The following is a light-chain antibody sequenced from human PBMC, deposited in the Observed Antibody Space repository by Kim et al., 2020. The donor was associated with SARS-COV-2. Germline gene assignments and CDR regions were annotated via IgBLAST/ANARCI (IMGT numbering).Light chain of an antibody. CDR1: QNVDNY. Sequence: EIVMTQSPVTLSVSPGERVTLSCRASQNVDNYIAWYQQKPGQTPRLLIYHAYMRPTGIPARFSGSGSGTEFTFTISSLQSEDFALYYCKQYNHWPPNFGGGTKVDIK. CDR3: KQYNHWPPN. CDR2: HAY. J-gene: IGKJ4*01. V-gene: IGKV3D-15*01.